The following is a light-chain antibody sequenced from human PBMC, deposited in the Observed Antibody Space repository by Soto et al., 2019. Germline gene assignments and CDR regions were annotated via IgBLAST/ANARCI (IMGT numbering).Light chain of an antibody. CDR2: GAS. CDR3: QQYNSWPFT. J-gene: IGKJ3*01. V-gene: IGKV3-15*01. CDR1: QSVSSN. Sequence: EIVMTQSPATLSVSPGERATLSCRASQSVSSNLAWYQQKPGQAPRLLIYGASTRATGIPARFSGSGSGTEFTLTISSLQSEDFAVYYCQQYNSWPFTVGPGTKVDIK.